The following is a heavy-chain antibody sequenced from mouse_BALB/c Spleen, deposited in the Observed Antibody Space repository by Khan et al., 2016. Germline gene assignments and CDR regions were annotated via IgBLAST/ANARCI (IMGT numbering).Heavy chain of an antibody. CDR2: IRSKSNNYAT. J-gene: IGHJ3*01. V-gene: IGHV10S3*01. Sequence: EVQLVETGGGLVQPRGSLKLSCAASGFTFNTNAMNWVRQAPGKGLEWVSRIRSKSNNYATYYADSVKDRFTISRDDSQSMLYLQMNNLTTEDTAMYYCVRDTPFAYWGQGTLVTVSA. CDR3: VRDTPFAY. CDR1: GFTFNTNA.